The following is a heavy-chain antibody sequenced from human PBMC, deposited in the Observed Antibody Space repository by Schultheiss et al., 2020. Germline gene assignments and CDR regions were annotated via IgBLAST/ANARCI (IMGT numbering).Heavy chain of an antibody. J-gene: IGHJ5*02. Sequence: GGSLRLSCKASGGTFSSYAISWVRQAPGQGLTWMGRIIPILGVANYAQKFQDRLTITADKSTTTAYMELSSLRSEDTAVYYCARALEYCSNMSCQLKWFDAWGQGTQVTVSS. V-gene: IGHV1-69*04. D-gene: IGHD2-2*01. CDR1: GGTFSSYA. CDR3: ARALEYCSNMSCQLKWFDA. CDR2: IIPILGVA.